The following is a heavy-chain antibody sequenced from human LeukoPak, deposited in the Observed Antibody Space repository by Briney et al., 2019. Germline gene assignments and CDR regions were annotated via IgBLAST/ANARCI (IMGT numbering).Heavy chain of an antibody. CDR1: GFTFFSYE. CDR2: ISSSGSTI. CDR3: AELGITMIGGV. V-gene: IGHV3-48*03. D-gene: IGHD3-10*02. J-gene: IGHJ6*04. Sequence: GGSLRLSCAASGFTFFSYEMNWVRQAPGKGLEWVSYISSSGSTIYYADSVKGRFTISRDNAKNSLYPQMNSLRAEDTAVYYCAELGITMIGGVWGKGTTVTISS.